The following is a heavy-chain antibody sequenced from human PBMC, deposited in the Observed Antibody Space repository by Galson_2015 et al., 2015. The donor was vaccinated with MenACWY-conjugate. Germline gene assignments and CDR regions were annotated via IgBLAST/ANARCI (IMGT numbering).Heavy chain of an antibody. CDR3: TTDYFGQYFFDS. D-gene: IGHD2/OR15-2a*01. J-gene: IGHJ4*02. Sequence: SLRLSCAASGFVFSNAWMTWVRQAPGKGLEWVGRIKSKTHSGTPDYAAPVNGRFTISRDDSRNTVYLEMNGLKAEDTGLYYCTTDYFGQYFFDSWGQGTPVTVSS. CDR2: IKSKTHSGTP. V-gene: IGHV3-15*01. CDR1: GFVFSNAW.